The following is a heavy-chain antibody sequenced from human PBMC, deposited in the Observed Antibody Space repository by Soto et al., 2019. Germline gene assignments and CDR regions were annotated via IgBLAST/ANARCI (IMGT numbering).Heavy chain of an antibody. CDR2: IYHSGST. J-gene: IGHJ4*02. V-gene: IGHV4-4*02. Sequence: SETLSLTCAVSGGSISSSNWWSWVRQPPGKGLEWIGEIYHSGSTNYNPSLKSRVTISVDKSKNQFSLKLSSVTAADTAVYYCARRSSWSRGRLDYWGQGTLVTVSS. CDR3: ARRSSWSRGRLDY. CDR1: GGSISSSNW. D-gene: IGHD6-13*01.